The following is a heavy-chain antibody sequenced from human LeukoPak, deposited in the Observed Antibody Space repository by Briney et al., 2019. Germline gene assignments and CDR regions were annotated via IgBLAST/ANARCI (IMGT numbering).Heavy chain of an antibody. Sequence: ASVKASCKASGYTFTSYGISWVRQAPGQGLEWMGWISAYNGNTNYAQKLQGRVTMTTDTSTSTAYMELRSLRSDDTAVYYCARDNFWSGYPFYYYYYYMDVWGKGTTVTVSS. CDR3: ARDNFWSGYPFYYYYYYMDV. D-gene: IGHD3-3*01. CDR1: GYTFTSYG. V-gene: IGHV1-18*01. CDR2: ISAYNGNT. J-gene: IGHJ6*03.